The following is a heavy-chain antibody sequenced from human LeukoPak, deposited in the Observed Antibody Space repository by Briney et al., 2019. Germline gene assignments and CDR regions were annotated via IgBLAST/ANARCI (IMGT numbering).Heavy chain of an antibody. Sequence: SETLSLTCTVPGGSISTYYWSWIRQPPGQGPEWIGCIYYTGSDSYNPSLKSRGTISVDTSKNQFSLKLSSVTAADTAVYYCARGSITVVPAFDIWGQGTMLTVSS. CDR1: GGSISTYY. CDR2: IYYTGSD. CDR3: ARGSITVVPAFDI. D-gene: IGHD4-23*01. J-gene: IGHJ3*02. V-gene: IGHV4-59*12.